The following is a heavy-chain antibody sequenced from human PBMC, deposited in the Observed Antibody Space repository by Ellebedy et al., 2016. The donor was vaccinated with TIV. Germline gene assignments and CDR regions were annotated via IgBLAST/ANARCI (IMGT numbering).Heavy chain of an antibody. CDR2: ITHDGSKK. CDR3: ARDVVTAGYYLDS. CDR1: GFTFSSYA. V-gene: IGHV3-30*04. J-gene: IGHJ4*02. Sequence: PGGSLRLSCATSGFTFSSYAVHWVRQAPGKGLEWVAVITHDGSKKYYADSVKGRFTISRDNPKNTLYLQMNRLRVEDSAVYYCARDVVTAGYYLDSWGQGTLVTVSS. D-gene: IGHD2-21*02.